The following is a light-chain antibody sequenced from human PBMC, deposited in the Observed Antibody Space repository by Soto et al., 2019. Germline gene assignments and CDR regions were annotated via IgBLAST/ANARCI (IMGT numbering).Light chain of an antibody. CDR1: QSVSSSY. V-gene: IGKV3-20*01. CDR2: GAS. CDR3: QQYGSSPYT. Sequence: EIVLTQSPGTLSLSPGERATLSCRASQSVSSSYLAWYQQKPGQAPRLLIYGASSRATVIPVRFSGSGSGTDFTLTISRLEAEDFAVYYCQQYGSSPYTFGQGTKLEIK. J-gene: IGKJ2*01.